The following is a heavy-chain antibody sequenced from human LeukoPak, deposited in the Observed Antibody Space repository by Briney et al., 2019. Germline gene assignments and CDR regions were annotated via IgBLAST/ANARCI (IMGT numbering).Heavy chain of an antibody. CDR1: GFTVSSNY. CDR3: ARGKGDGYSSSWYYFDY. V-gene: IGHV3-53*01. CDR2: IFSGGNT. J-gene: IGHJ4*02. D-gene: IGHD6-13*01. Sequence: GGSLRLSCAASGFTVSSNYMNWVRQAPGKGLEWVSVIFSGGNTYYADSVKGRFTISRDNSKNTLYLQMNSLRAEDTAVYYCARGKGDGYSSSWYYFDYWGQGTLVTVSS.